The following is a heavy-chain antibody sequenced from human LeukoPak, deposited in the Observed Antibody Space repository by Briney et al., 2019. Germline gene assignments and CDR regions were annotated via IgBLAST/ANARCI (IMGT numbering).Heavy chain of an antibody. CDR3: ARGTVAADDFYYMDV. V-gene: IGHV4-61*02. CDR1: GGSISSGYYY. CDR2: IYTSGST. D-gene: IGHD6-13*01. J-gene: IGHJ6*03. Sequence: PSETLSLTCTVSGGSISSGYYYWSWIRQPAGKGLEWIARIYTSGSTNYDPSLKSRVPISVDTSKNQFSLKLTSVTAADTAVYYCARGTVAADDFYYMDVWGKGTTVTISS.